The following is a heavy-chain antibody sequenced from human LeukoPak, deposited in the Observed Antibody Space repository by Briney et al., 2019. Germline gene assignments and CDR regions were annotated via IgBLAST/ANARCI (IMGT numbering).Heavy chain of an antibody. CDR2: ISGSGGA. D-gene: IGHD6-19*01. V-gene: IGHV3-23*01. CDR1: GFTFSTYA. J-gene: IGHJ4*02. Sequence: PGGALRLSCAASGFTFSTYAMTWVRQAPGKGLGWVSSISGSGGAFHANSVKGRFTISRDNSKNTLYLQMNSLRAEDTAVYYCAKAKDSRGIAVAGLEYWGQGTLVAVAS. CDR3: AKAKDSRGIAVAGLEY.